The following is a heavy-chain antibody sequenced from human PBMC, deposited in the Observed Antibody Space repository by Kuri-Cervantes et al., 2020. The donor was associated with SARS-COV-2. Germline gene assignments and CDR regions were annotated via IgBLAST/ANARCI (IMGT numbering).Heavy chain of an antibody. D-gene: IGHD6-13*01. V-gene: IGHV3-48*02. J-gene: IGHJ6*02. CDR3: ARYGFGYSTFYGMDV. Sequence: GGSLRLSCAASGFTFGSYDMNWVRQAPGKGLEWVSYISSSSRTMYNADSVKGRFTISRDNAKNSLYLQMNSLRDEDTAVYYCARYGFGYSTFYGMDVWGQGTTVTVSS. CDR2: ISSSSRTM. CDR1: GFTFGSYD.